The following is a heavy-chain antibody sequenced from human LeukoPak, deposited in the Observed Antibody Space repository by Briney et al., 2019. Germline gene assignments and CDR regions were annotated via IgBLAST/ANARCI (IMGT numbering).Heavy chain of an antibody. CDR1: GYTFTGYY. J-gene: IGHJ4*02. CDR3: ARGNTYYYDSSGYPDRY. CDR2: INPNSGGT. D-gene: IGHD3-22*01. V-gene: IGHV1-2*02. Sequence: ASVKVSCKASGYTFTGYYMHWVRQAPGQGLGWMGWINPNSGGTNYAQKFQGRVTMTRDTSISTAYMELSRLRSDDTAVYYCARGNTYYYDSSGYPDRYWGQGTLVTVSS.